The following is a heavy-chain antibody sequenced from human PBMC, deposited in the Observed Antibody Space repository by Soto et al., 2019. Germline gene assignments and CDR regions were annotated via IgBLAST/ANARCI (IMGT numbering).Heavy chain of an antibody. CDR1: GGSFSGYY. Sequence: QVQLQQWGAGLLKPSETLSLTCAVYGGSFSGYYWSWIRQPPGKGLEWIGEINHSGSTNYNPSLKGRVTISVDTSKNQFSLKLSSVTAADTAVYYCARGSEWREFYYWGQGTLVTVSS. CDR2: INHSGST. J-gene: IGHJ4*02. CDR3: ARGSEWREFYY. D-gene: IGHD3-3*01. V-gene: IGHV4-34*01.